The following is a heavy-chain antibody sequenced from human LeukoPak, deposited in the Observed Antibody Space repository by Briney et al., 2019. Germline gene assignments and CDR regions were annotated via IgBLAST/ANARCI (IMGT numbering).Heavy chain of an antibody. V-gene: IGHV4-39*01. J-gene: IGHJ5*02. CDR3: ARLIQRITIFGVVSSGFDP. CDR1: GGSISSSSYY. D-gene: IGHD3-3*01. Sequence: SETLSLTCTVSGGSISSSSYYWGWIRQPPGKGLEWIGSIYYSGSTYYNPSLKSRVTISADTSKNQFSLKLSSVTAADTAVYYCARLIQRITIFGVVSSGFDPWGQGTLVTVSS. CDR2: IYYSGST.